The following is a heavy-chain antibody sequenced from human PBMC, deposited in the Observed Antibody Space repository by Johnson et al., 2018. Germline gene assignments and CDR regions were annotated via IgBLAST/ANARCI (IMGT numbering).Heavy chain of an antibody. J-gene: IGHJ6*02. CDR1: GGTFSSYA. D-gene: IGHD3-10*01. V-gene: IGHV1-69*12. CDR3: AREVVWCGDYGMDV. Sequence: QVQLVQSGAEVKKXGSSVKVSCKASGGTFSSYAISWVRQAPGQGLEWMGGIIPIFGTATYAQTFQGRVTITADESASPAYRELSSLRSEDTAVYYCAREVVWCGDYGMDVWGQGTTVTVSS. CDR2: IIPIFGTA.